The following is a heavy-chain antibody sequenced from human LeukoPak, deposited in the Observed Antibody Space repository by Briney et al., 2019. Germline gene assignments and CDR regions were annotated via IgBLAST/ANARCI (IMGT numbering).Heavy chain of an antibody. D-gene: IGHD3-10*01. Sequence: PGGSLRLSCAASGFTFSSYWMSWVRQAPGQGLEWVANIKQDGSEKYYVDSVKGRFTISRDNAKNSLYLQMSSLRAEDTAVYYCARDGSYNNPLFAFDIWGQGTMVTVSS. CDR3: ARDGSYNNPLFAFDI. J-gene: IGHJ3*02. CDR1: GFTFSSYW. CDR2: IKQDGSEK. V-gene: IGHV3-7*01.